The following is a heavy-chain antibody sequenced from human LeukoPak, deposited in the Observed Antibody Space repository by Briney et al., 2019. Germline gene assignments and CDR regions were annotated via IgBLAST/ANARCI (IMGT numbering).Heavy chain of an antibody. D-gene: IGHD6-6*01. Sequence: ASVKVSCKASGYTFTGYYMHWVRQAPGQGLEWMGRINPNSGGTNYAQKFQGRVTMTRDTSISTAYMELSRLRSDDTAVCYCARGSKYSSSWYDYWGQGTLVTVSS. CDR3: ARGSKYSSSWYDY. CDR2: INPNSGGT. CDR1: GYTFTGYY. V-gene: IGHV1-2*06. J-gene: IGHJ4*02.